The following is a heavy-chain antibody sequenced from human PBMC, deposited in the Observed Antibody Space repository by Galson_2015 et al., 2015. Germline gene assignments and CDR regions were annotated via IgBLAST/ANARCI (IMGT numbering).Heavy chain of an antibody. Sequence: SLRLSCAASGFTFSSYWMSWVRQAPGKGLEWVANIKQDGSEKYYVDSVKGRFTISRDNAKNSLYLQMNSLRAEDTAVYYCARDHYDSSGYYFTYNYYYGMDVWGQGTTVTVSS. J-gene: IGHJ6*02. CDR3: ARDHYDSSGYYFTYNYYYGMDV. V-gene: IGHV3-7*03. D-gene: IGHD3-22*01. CDR2: IKQDGSEK. CDR1: GFTFSSYW.